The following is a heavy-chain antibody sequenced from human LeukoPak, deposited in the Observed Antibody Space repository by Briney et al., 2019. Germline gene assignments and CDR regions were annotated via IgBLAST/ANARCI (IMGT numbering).Heavy chain of an antibody. Sequence: PGGSLRLSCAASGFTFSTHGMNWVRQAPGKGLEWVSGIGGSSIGHSTHYADSVKGRFTISRDNSKNMVYLQMDSLRAEDTALYYCARDSGWLRYHDWGQGALVTVSS. CDR3: ARDSGWLRYHD. CDR2: IGGSSIGHST. J-gene: IGHJ4*02. CDR1: GFTFSTHG. V-gene: IGHV3-23*01. D-gene: IGHD5-12*01.